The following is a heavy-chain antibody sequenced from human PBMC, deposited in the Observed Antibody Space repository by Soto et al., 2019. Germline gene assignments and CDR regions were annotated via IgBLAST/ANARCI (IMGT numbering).Heavy chain of an antibody. CDR1: GFSFSSFG. D-gene: IGHD3-16*02. V-gene: IGHV3-30*18. CDR3: AKALGELSPESYDY. CDR2: NSYDGSNK. J-gene: IGHJ4*02. Sequence: QVQLVESGGGVVQPGRSLRLSCAASGFSFSSFGMHWVRQAPGKGLEWVAFNSYDGSNKYYADSVKGRFTISRDSSEKTLYLQRNSLRPEDTAVYYCAKALGELSPESYDYWGQGTLVTVSS.